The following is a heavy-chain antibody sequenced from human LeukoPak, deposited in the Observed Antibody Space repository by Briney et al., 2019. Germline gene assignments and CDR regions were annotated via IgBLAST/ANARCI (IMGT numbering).Heavy chain of an antibody. Sequence: GASVKVSCKASGYTFTSYYMHWVRQAPGQGLEGMGIINPSGGSTSYAQKFQGRVTMTRDISTSTVYMELSSLRSEDTAVYYCARSFPPLYSYGYFDYWGQGTLVTVSS. D-gene: IGHD5-18*01. CDR3: ARSFPPLYSYGYFDY. CDR2: INPSGGST. V-gene: IGHV1-46*01. J-gene: IGHJ4*02. CDR1: GYTFTSYY.